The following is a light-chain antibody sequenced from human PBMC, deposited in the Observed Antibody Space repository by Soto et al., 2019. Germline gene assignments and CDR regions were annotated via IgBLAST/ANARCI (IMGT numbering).Light chain of an antibody. Sequence: QSVLTQPPSVSGAPGQRVTISCTGSSSNIGAGYDVHWYQQLPATAPKLLIYGNSNRPSGVPDRFSGSKSGTSASLAITGLQVEDEADYSCQSYDSSLSGYVFGTGTKLTVL. J-gene: IGLJ1*01. V-gene: IGLV1-40*01. CDR2: GNS. CDR1: SSNIGAGYD. CDR3: QSYDSSLSGYV.